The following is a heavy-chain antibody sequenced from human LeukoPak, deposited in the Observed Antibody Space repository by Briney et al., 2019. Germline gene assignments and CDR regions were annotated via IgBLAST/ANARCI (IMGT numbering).Heavy chain of an antibody. CDR3: ARGRDGYNPGVY. D-gene: IGHD5-24*01. Sequence: SETLSLTCAVYGGSFSGYYWSWIRQPPGKGLEWIGEINHSGGTNYNPSLKSRVTISVDTSKNQFSLKLSSVTAADTAVYYCARGRDGYNPGVYWGQGTLVTVSS. CDR1: GGSFSGYY. J-gene: IGHJ4*02. V-gene: IGHV4-34*01. CDR2: INHSGGT.